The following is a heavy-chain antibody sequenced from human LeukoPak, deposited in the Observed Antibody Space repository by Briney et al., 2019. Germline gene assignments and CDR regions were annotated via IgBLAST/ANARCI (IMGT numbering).Heavy chain of an antibody. Sequence: PGGSLRLSCAASGFSFSDAWMNWVRLAPGKGLEWVGRIKSKIDGGTTDYAAPVKGRFTISRDDSKNTLYLQMNSLQNEDTAVYFCSTERGTTMITDPFSWGQGTMVTVAS. D-gene: IGHD1-1*01. CDR2: IKSKIDGGTT. V-gene: IGHV3-15*07. J-gene: IGHJ3*01. CDR3: STERGTTMITDPFS. CDR1: GFSFSDAW.